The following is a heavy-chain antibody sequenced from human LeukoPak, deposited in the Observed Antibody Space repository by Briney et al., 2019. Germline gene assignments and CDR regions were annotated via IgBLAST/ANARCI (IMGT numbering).Heavy chain of an antibody. V-gene: IGHV3-48*03. CDR2: ISSSGSTI. Sequence: GGSLRLSCAASGFTFSSYEMNWVRQAPGKGLEWVSYISSSGSTIYYADSVKGRFTISRDNAKNSLYLQMNSLRAEDTAVYYCARGIANSWFDPWGQGTLVTVSS. CDR3: ARGIANSWFDP. CDR1: GFTFSSYE. J-gene: IGHJ5*02.